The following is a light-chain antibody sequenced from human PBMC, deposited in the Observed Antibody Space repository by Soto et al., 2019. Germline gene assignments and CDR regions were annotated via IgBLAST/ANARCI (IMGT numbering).Light chain of an antibody. J-gene: IGLJ2*01. CDR3: SSYAAMRVV. CDR1: SSDVGAYDY. V-gene: IGLV2-8*01. CDR2: EAT. Sequence: QSALTQPPSASGSPGQSVTISCTGTSSDVGAYDYVSWHQQHPGKAPKVLIYEATKRPSGVPDRFSGSKSGNTASLSVSGLQAEDEAYYYGSSYAAMRVVFGGGTKVTVL.